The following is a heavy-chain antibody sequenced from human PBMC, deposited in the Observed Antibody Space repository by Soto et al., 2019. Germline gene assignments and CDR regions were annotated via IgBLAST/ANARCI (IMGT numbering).Heavy chain of an antibody. CDR2: IYCSGST. J-gene: IGHJ4*02. V-gene: IGHV4-39*01. Sequence: SETLSLTCTVSGGSISSSSYYWGWIRQPPGKGLEWIGSIYCSGSTYYNPSLKSRVTISVDTSKNQFSLKLSSVTAADTAVYYCARQIVGATDYWGQGTLVTVSS. CDR3: ARQIVGATDY. D-gene: IGHD1-26*01. CDR1: GGSISSSSYY.